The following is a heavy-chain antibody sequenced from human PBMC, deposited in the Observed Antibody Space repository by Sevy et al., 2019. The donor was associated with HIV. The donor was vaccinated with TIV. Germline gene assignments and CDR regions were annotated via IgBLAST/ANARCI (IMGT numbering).Heavy chain of an antibody. V-gene: IGHV3-48*03. Sequence: GGSLRLSCKPSGFTFTSYAMNWVRQAPGKGLEWVSYISSSGTTIKYADSVKGRFTISRDNAKNSLYMQMNSLRAEDTAVYYCARVDANYDKGFDPWGQGTLVTVSS. D-gene: IGHD3-22*01. CDR3: ARVDANYDKGFDP. J-gene: IGHJ5*02. CDR2: ISSSGTTI. CDR1: GFTFTSYA.